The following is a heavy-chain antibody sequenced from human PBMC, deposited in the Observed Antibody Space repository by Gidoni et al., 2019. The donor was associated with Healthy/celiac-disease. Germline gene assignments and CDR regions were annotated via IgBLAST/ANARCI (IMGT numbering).Heavy chain of an antibody. J-gene: IGHJ4*02. D-gene: IGHD4-4*01. V-gene: IGHV4-38-2*02. CDR1: AYSIDTDFY. Sequence: QVQLQESGPGRVKPSETLSLTCAVSAYSIDTDFYWSWSRQSPGKGLEWIVSIYHDGDTYSNSSLKSRITIPIDRSKKQCSLNLRSVTAADTAIYYCTKDAWDLSKSVYWGRGTLVTVSS. CDR2: IYHDGDT. CDR3: TKDAWDLSKSVY.